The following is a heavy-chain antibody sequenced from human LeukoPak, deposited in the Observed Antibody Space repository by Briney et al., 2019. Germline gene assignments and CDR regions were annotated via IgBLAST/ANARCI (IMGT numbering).Heavy chain of an antibody. J-gene: IGHJ4*02. V-gene: IGHV3-23*01. CDR1: GFTFSSYA. D-gene: IGHD1-14*01. Sequence: GGSLRLSCAASGFTFSSYAMSWVRQAPVKGLEWVSAIGGSGDTTYYADSVKGRFTTSRDYSKNTLYLQMNSLRAEDTAVYYCAKPARTDYADYWGQGTLVTVSS. CDR3: AKPARTDYADY. CDR2: IGGSGDTT.